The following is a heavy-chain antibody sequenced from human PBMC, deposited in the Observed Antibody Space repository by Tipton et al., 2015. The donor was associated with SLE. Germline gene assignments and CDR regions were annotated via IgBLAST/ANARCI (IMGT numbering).Heavy chain of an antibody. V-gene: IGHV4-38-2*02. D-gene: IGHD5-12*01. CDR3: ARDVVRLSHWFDP. Sequence: TLSLTCTVSGYSISSGYYWGWIRQPPGKGLEWIGSIYHSGSTYYNPSLKSRVTISVDTSKNQFSLKLSSVTAADTAVYYCARDVVRLSHWFDPWGQGTLVTVSS. CDR1: GYSISSGYY. J-gene: IGHJ5*02. CDR2: IYHSGST.